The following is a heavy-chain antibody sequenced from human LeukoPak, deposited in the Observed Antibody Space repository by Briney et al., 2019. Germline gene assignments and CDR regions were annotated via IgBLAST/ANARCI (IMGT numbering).Heavy chain of an antibody. Sequence: PGGSLRLSCAASGFTFSRFDMHWVRQAPGRGREWVAASSYDGNREYYAESVKGRFTTSRDSSKNTLSLQMSSLRAEGTVVYYCVRAGGTFDYWGQRTLVTVSS. CDR3: VRAGGTFDY. V-gene: IGHV3-30-3*01. CDR2: SSYDGNRE. J-gene: IGHJ4*02. D-gene: IGHD3-16*01. CDR1: GFTFSRFD.